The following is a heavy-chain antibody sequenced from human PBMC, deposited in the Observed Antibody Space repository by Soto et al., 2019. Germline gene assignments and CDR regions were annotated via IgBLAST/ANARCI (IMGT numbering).Heavy chain of an antibody. CDR2: ISSSSSYI. CDR3: AREDDYYDSSGYDY. Sequence: PGGSLRLSCAASGFTFISYSMNWVRQAPGKGLEWVSSISSSSSYIYYADSVKGRFTISRDNAKNSLYLQMNSLRAEDTAVYYCAREDDYYDSSGYDYWGQGTLVTVSS. CDR1: GFTFISYS. J-gene: IGHJ4*02. D-gene: IGHD3-22*01. V-gene: IGHV3-21*01.